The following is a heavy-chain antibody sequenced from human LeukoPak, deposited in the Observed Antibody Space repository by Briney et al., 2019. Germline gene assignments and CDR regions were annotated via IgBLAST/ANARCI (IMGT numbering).Heavy chain of an antibody. V-gene: IGHV1-18*04. Sequence: EASVKVSCKASGYTFTGYYMHWVRQAPGQGLEWMGWISAYSGNTNYAQKLQGRVTMTTDTSTSTAYMELRSLRSDDTAVYYCARDPIYSYDQTDAFVFWGQGTVVTVSS. CDR2: ISAYSGNT. CDR3: ARDPIYSYDQTDAFVF. J-gene: IGHJ3*01. CDR1: GYTFTGYY. D-gene: IGHD5-18*01.